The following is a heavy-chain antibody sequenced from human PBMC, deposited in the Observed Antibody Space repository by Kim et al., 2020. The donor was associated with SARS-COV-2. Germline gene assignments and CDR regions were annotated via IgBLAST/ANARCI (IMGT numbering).Heavy chain of an antibody. CDR2: ISGSGDST. V-gene: IGHV3-23*01. CDR1: GFTFSSYA. J-gene: IGHJ4*02. Sequence: GGSLRLSCAASGFTFSSYAMSWVRQAPGKGLEWVSVISGSGDSTYYADSVKGRFTFSRDNSKNTLYLQMDSLRVEDTAVYYCAKGKGGSYYASDYWGQGTLVTVSS. CDR3: AKGKGGSYYASDY. D-gene: IGHD1-26*01.